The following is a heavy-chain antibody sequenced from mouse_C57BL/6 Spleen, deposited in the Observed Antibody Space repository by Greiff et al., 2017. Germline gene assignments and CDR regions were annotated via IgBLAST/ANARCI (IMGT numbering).Heavy chain of an antibody. J-gene: IGHJ4*01. D-gene: IGHD1-1*01. V-gene: IGHV5-16*01. Sequence: EVKLVESEGGLVQPGSSMKLSCTASGFTFSDYYMAWVRQVPEKGLEWVANINYDGSSTYSLDSLKCRFIISRDNAKNILYLQMSSLKSEDTATYYCARDNGRYDAMDYWGKGTSVTVSS. CDR2: INYDGSST. CDR1: GFTFSDYY. CDR3: ARDNGRYDAMDY.